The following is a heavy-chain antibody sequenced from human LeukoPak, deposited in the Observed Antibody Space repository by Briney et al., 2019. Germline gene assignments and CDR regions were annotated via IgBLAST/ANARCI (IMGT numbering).Heavy chain of an antibody. D-gene: IGHD6-19*01. V-gene: IGHV3-23*01. CDR1: GFTLSSYE. CDR3: AKDRRAVAGTGGMDY. CDR2: IDYSGGST. J-gene: IGHJ4*02. Sequence: PGGSLRLSCTASGFTLSSYEMSWIRQAPGKGLEWVSSIDYSGGSTHYADSVMGRFTISRDNAKNSLYLQMNSLRVEDMALYYCAKDRRAVAGTGGMDYWGQGTLVTVSS.